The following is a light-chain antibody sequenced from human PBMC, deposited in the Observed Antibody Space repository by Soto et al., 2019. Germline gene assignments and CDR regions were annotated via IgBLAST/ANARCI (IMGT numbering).Light chain of an antibody. Sequence: EMVLTQSPGTLSLSPGDRATLSCRASQSVSNDYVAWVQQKPGQTPRLLIYSVSSRATGIPDRFSGSGSGTDFTLTISRLEPEDFAVYYCQHRRNWPLTFGQGTRLEIK. CDR3: QHRRNWPLT. J-gene: IGKJ5*01. V-gene: IGKV3D-20*02. CDR2: SVS. CDR1: QSVSNDY.